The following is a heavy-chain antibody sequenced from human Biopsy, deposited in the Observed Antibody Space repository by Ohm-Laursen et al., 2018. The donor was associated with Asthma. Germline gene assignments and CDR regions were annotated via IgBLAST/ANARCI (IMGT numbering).Heavy chain of an antibody. J-gene: IGHJ6*02. CDR1: GGSMTPTSHY. Sequence: TLSLTWTVSGGSMTPTSHYWDWIRQAPGKGLEWIGYISYGGKTSYNPSLKNRVTISRDTSKSQFSLRLTSVTAADTAVYFCARRITIFGVVQKDHGMDAWGQGTTVIVSS. D-gene: IGHD3-3*01. V-gene: IGHV4-39*01. CDR3: ARRITIFGVVQKDHGMDA. CDR2: ISYGGKT.